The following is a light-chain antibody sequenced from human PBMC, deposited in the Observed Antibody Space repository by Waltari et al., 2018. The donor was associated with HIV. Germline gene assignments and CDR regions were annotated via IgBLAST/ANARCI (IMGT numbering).Light chain of an antibody. CDR2: SAS. CDR1: QNIGDY. CDR3: QQTYSTHLFT. V-gene: IGKV1-39*01. J-gene: IGKJ3*01. Sequence: DIQMTQSPSPLSASVGDRINITCRASQNIGDYVNWYQQTPGNAPKHLVYSASSLQSGVPSRFSGSGSGTDFTLTISNLQPEDFGIYYCQQTYSTHLFTFGPGTEVDMK.